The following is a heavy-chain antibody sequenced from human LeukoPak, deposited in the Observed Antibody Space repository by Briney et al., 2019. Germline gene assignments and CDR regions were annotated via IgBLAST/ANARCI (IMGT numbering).Heavy chain of an antibody. D-gene: IGHD1-26*01. CDR1: GYTFSGYF. J-gene: IGHJ4*02. V-gene: IGHV1-2*06. CDR2: INADSGGP. Sequence: ASVKVSCKASGYTFSGYFIHLVRQAAGQRLEWMGRINADSGGPEYPPNFQGRVTMTRDTSTSTASMELSRLTSDDTAVYYCARDLSSTPNWELDYWGQGSLVTVSS. CDR3: ARDLSSTPNWELDY.